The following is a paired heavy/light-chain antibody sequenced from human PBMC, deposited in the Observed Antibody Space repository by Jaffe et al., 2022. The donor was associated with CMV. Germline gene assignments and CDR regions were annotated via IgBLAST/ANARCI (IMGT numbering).Light chain of an antibody. V-gene: IGLV3-19*01. CDR1: SLRSYY. CDR2: GKN. J-gene: IGLJ2*01. CDR3: NSRDSSGNL. Sequence: SSELTQDPAVSVALGQTVRITCQGDSLRSYYASWYQQKPGQAPVLVIYGKNNRPSGIPDRFSGSSSGNTASLTITGAQAEDEADYYCNSRDSSGNLFGGGTKLTVL.
Heavy chain of an antibody. Sequence: QVQLVESGGGLVKPGGSLRLSCAASGFTFSDYYMSWIRQAPGKGLEWVSYISSSSSYTNYADSVKGRFTISRDNAKNSLYLQMNSLRAEDTAVYYCARDRRGYYDSSGLDYWGQGTLVTVSS. V-gene: IGHV3-11*06. CDR2: ISSSSSYT. CDR1: GFTFSDYY. D-gene: IGHD3-22*01. J-gene: IGHJ4*02. CDR3: ARDRRGYYDSSGLDY.